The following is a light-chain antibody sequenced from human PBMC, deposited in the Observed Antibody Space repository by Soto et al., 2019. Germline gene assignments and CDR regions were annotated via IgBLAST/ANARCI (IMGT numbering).Light chain of an antibody. CDR2: EGS. V-gene: IGLV2-23*01. CDR3: CSYAGSSTLV. J-gene: IGLJ2*01. CDR1: SSDVGSYNL. Sequence: QSALTHPASVSGSPGQSITISCTGTSSDVGSYNLVSWYQQHPGKAPKLMIYEGSKRPSGVSNRLSGSKSGNTASLTISGLQAEDEADYYCCSYAGSSTLVFGGGTKLTVL.